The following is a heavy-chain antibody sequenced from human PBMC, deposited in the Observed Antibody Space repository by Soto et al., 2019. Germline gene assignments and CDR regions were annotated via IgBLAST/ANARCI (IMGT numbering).Heavy chain of an antibody. J-gene: IGHJ4*02. Sequence: SETLSLTCTVSGGSISSYYWSWIRQPPGKGLEWIGYIYYSGSTNYNPSLKSRVTISVDTSKNQFSLKLSSVTAADTAVYYCARDYYDSSGYLRFDYWGQGTLVTVSS. CDR3: ARDYYDSSGYLRFDY. V-gene: IGHV4-59*01. CDR1: GGSISSYY. CDR2: IYYSGST. D-gene: IGHD3-22*01.